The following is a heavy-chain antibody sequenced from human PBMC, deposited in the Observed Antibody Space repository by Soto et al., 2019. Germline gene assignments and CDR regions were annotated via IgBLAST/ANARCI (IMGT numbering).Heavy chain of an antibody. CDR1: GYTFTGYY. Sequence: QVQLVQSGAEVKKPGASVKVSCKASGYTFTGYYMHWVRQAPGQGLEWMGWINPNSGGTNYAQKFQGWVTMTRDTSISTAYMELSRLRSDDTAVYYCARGRWRVLFPDATRQYFDYWGQGTLVTVSS. CDR3: ARGRWRVLFPDATRQYFDY. J-gene: IGHJ4*02. D-gene: IGHD2-15*01. CDR2: INPNSGGT. V-gene: IGHV1-2*04.